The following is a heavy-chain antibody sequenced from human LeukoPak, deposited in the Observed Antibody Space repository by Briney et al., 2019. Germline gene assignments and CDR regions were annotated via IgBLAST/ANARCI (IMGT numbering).Heavy chain of an antibody. CDR2: ISGSGGRT. CDR1: GFTFSSYA. Sequence: PGRSLRLSCAASGFTFSSYAMSWVRQAPGKGLEWVASISGSGGRTYYAESVKGRFTISRDNSKNTLYLQMNSLRAEDTAVYYCAKGHSAYGTGFDFWGQGTLVTVSS. D-gene: IGHD5-12*01. CDR3: AKGHSAYGTGFDF. J-gene: IGHJ4*02. V-gene: IGHV3-23*01.